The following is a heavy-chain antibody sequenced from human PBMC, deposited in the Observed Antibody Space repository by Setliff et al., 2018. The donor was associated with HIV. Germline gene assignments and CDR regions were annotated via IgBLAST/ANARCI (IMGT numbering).Heavy chain of an antibody. J-gene: IGHJ6*03. CDR2: ISPYNGNT. CDR3: ARGGQYSGDYLPRDYYMDV. D-gene: IGHD1-26*01. Sequence: ASVKVSCKTSGYNFTYFGITWVRQAPGQGLEWMGWISPYNGNTNFARKFQGRVTITRDTSASTAYMELNSLRSEDMAVYYCARGGQYSGDYLPRDYYMDVWGNGTTVTVSS. CDR1: GYNFTYFG. V-gene: IGHV1-18*03.